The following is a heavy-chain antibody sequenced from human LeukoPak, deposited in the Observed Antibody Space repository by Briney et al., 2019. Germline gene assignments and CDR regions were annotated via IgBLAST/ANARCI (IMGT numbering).Heavy chain of an antibody. CDR1: GGSISSSSYY. Sequence: PSETLSLTCTVSGGSISSSSYYWGWIRQPPGKGLEWIGIIYYSGSTNYNPSLKSRVTISVDTSKKQFSLKLSSVTAADTAVYYCARPTREGYIWGDFDIWGQGTMVTVSS. J-gene: IGHJ3*02. V-gene: IGHV4-39*07. CDR3: ARPTREGYIWGDFDI. CDR2: IYYSGST. D-gene: IGHD5-24*01.